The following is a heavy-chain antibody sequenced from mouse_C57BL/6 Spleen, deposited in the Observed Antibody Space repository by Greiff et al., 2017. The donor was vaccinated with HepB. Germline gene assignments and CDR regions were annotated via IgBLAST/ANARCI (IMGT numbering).Heavy chain of an antibody. V-gene: IGHV5-12*01. CDR1: GFTFSDYY. Sequence: VQLKESGGGLVQPGGSLKLSCAASGFTFSDYYMYWVRQTPEKRLEWVAYISNGGGSTYYPDTVKGRFTISRDNAKNTLYLQMSRLKSEDTAMYYCANFYYAMDYWGQGTSVTVSS. CDR3: ANFYYAMDY. CDR2: ISNGGGST. J-gene: IGHJ4*01.